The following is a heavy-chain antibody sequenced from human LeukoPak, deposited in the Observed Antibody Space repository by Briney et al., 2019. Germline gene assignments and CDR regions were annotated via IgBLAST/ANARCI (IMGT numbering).Heavy chain of an antibody. Sequence: GESLKISCKGSGYSFISYWIGWVRQMPGKDLECMGIIYPGDSDTRYSPSFQGQVTISADKSISTAYLQWSSLKASDTAIYYCARHETGPYFDYWGQGTLVTVSS. CDR3: ARHETGPYFDY. J-gene: IGHJ4*02. V-gene: IGHV5-51*01. D-gene: IGHD1-1*01. CDR2: IYPGDSDT. CDR1: GYSFISYW.